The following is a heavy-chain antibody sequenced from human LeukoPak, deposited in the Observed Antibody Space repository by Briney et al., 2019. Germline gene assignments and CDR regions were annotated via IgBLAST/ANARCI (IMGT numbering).Heavy chain of an antibody. CDR3: AREHYGSGSYYSGYYFDY. J-gene: IGHJ4*02. D-gene: IGHD3-10*01. V-gene: IGHV3-20*04. Sequence: GGSLRLSCAASGFTSDDYGMSWVRQAPGKGLGWVSGINWNGGSTDYADSVKGRSTISRDNAKNSLYLQMDSLRAEDTALYYCAREHYGSGSYYSGYYFDYWGQGTLVTVSS. CDR2: INWNGGST. CDR1: GFTSDDYG.